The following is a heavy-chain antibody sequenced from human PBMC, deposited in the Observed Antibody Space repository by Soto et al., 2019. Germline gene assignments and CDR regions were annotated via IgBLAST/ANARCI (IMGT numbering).Heavy chain of an antibody. Sequence: GASVKVSCKVSGYTLTELSMHWVRQAPGKGHEWMGGFDPEDGETIYAQKFQGRVTMTEDTSTDTAYMELSSLRSEDTAVYYCATGYCSGGSCYYYFDYWGQGTLVTVSS. CDR3: ATGYCSGGSCYYYFDY. D-gene: IGHD2-15*01. CDR1: GYTLTELS. J-gene: IGHJ4*02. V-gene: IGHV1-24*01. CDR2: FDPEDGET.